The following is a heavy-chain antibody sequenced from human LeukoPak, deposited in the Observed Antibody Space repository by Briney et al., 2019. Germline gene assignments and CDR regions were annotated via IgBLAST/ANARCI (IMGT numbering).Heavy chain of an antibody. V-gene: IGHV4-59*08. CDR2: IYYSGST. D-gene: IGHD6-19*01. J-gene: IGHJ4*02. CDR3: ARYSESSGWYGTYYFDY. CDR1: GGSISSYY. Sequence: SETLSLTCTVSGGSISSYYWSWIRQPPGKGLEWIGYIYYSGSTNYNPSLKSRVTISVDTSKNQFSLKLSSVTAADTAVYYCARYSESSGWYGTYYFDYWGQGTLVTVSS.